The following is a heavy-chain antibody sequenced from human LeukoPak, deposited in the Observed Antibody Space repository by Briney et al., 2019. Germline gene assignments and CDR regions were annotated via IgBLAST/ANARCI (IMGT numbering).Heavy chain of an antibody. V-gene: IGHV3-53*01. D-gene: IGHD3-10*01. J-gene: IGHJ4*02. CDR2: IYSGGST. Sequence: GGSLRLSCAASGFTVSNNYMTWVRQAPGKGLEWVSVIYSGGSTYYAASVKGRFTISRENSRNTLYLQMNSLRVEDTAVYFCAGGYYASGSYALDYWGQGTLVTVSS. CDR1: GFTVSNNY. CDR3: AGGYYASGSYALDY.